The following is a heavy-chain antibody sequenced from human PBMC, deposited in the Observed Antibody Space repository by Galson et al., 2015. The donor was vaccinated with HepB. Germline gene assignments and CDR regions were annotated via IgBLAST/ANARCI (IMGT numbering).Heavy chain of an antibody. V-gene: IGHV3-74*01. CDR3: ARIFRSGYGEFDY. Sequence: SLRLSCAASGFTFSSYWMHWVRQVPGKGLVWVSRINSDGSSTTYADSVKGRFTISRDNAKNTLYLQMNSLRVEDTAVYYCARIFRSGYGEFDYCVQGTLVTVSS. CDR2: INSDGSST. J-gene: IGHJ4*02. CDR1: GFTFSSYW. D-gene: IGHD3-3*01.